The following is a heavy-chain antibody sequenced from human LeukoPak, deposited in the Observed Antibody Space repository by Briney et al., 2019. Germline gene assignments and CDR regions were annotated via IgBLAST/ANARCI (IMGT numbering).Heavy chain of an antibody. J-gene: IGHJ4*02. D-gene: IGHD2-15*01. CDR2: IYPGDSDT. CDR3: ARHSSLYCSGGSCYSIDY. V-gene: IGHV5-51*01. Sequence: GESLKISCKGSGYSFTSYWIGWVRQMPGKGLEWMGIIYPGDSDTRYSPSFQGQVTISADKSISTAYLQWSSLKASDTAMYYCARHSSLYCSGGSCYSIDYWGQGTLVTVSS. CDR1: GYSFTSYW.